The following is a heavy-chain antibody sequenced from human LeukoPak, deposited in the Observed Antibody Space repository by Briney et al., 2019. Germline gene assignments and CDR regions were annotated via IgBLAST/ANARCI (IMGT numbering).Heavy chain of an antibody. CDR2: IYYSGST. CDR3: ARVFSSWHSVLDY. V-gene: IGHV4-59*01. CDR1: GGSISSYY. J-gene: IGHJ4*02. D-gene: IGHD6-13*01. Sequence: PSETLSLTCTVSGGSISSYYWSWIRQPPGKGLEWIGYIYYSGSTNYNPSLKSRVTISVDTSKNQFSLKLSSVTAADTAVYYCARVFSSWHSVLDYWGQGTLVTVSS.